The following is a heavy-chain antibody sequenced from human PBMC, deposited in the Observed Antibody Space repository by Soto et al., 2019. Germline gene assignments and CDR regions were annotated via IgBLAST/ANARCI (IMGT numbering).Heavy chain of an antibody. CDR1: GFTFSSYS. CDR2: ISSSSSYI. Sequence: GGSLRLSCAASGFTFSSYSMNWVRQAPGKGLEWVSSISSSSSYIYYADSVKGRFTISRDNAKNSLYLQMNSLRAEDTAVYYCARDTPNDPYCSGGSCYGHFDYWGQGTLVTVSS. V-gene: IGHV3-21*01. CDR3: ARDTPNDPYCSGGSCYGHFDY. D-gene: IGHD2-15*01. J-gene: IGHJ4*02.